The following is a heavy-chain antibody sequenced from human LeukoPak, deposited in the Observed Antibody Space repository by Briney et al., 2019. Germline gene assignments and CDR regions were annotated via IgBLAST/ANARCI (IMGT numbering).Heavy chain of an antibody. J-gene: IGHJ4*02. Sequence: ASVKVSCKASGYTFTGYYMHWVRQAPGQGLEWMGWINPNSGGTNYAQKFLGRVTMTRDTSISTAYMELSRLRSDDTAVYYCARSIVVVVAAMNYWGQGTLVTVSS. CDR2: INPNSGGT. V-gene: IGHV1-2*02. D-gene: IGHD2-15*01. CDR3: ARSIVVVVAAMNY. CDR1: GYTFTGYY.